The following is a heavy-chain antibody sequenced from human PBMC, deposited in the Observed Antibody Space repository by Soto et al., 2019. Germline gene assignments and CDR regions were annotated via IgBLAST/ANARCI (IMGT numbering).Heavy chain of an antibody. V-gene: IGHV1-46*01. D-gene: IGHD6-13*01. CDR2: INPSGGST. J-gene: IGHJ6*02. CDR3: AREEKLGAAADYYYYGMDV. Sequence: GASVKVSCKASGYTFTSYYMHWVRQAPGQGLEWMGIINPSGGSTSYAQKFQGRVTMTRDTSTSTVYMELSSLRSEDTAVYYCAREEKLGAAADYYYYGMDVWGQRTTVTVSS. CDR1: GYTFTSYY.